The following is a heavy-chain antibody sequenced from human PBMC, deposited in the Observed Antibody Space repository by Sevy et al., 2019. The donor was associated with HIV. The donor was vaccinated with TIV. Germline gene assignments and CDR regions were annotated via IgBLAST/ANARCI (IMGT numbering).Heavy chain of an antibody. CDR2: ISSKSGSI. CDR3: VKDAFTYYDSSRRMDV. V-gene: IGHV3-9*01. Sequence: GVSLRLSCAASGFTFDEYAMHWVRQAPGKGLEWVAGISSKSGSIGYVDSVKGRFTISRDNAKNSLYLQMNSLRGEDTALYYCVKDAFTYYDSSRRMDVWGQGTTVTVSS. D-gene: IGHD3-22*01. CDR1: GFTFDEYA. J-gene: IGHJ6*02.